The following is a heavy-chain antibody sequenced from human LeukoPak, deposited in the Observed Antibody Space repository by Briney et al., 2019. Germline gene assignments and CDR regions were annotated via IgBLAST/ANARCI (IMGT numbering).Heavy chain of an antibody. CDR2: ISYDGSNK. CDR3: AKDRSPAIPYYYDSSGSLVGMDV. D-gene: IGHD3-22*01. Sequence: GGSLRLSCAASGFTFSSYGMHWVRQAPGKGLEWVAVISYDGSNKYYADSVKGRFTVSRDNSKNTLYLQMNSLRAEDTAVYYCAKDRSPAIPYYYDSSGSLVGMDVWGQGTTVTVSS. V-gene: IGHV3-30*18. CDR1: GFTFSSYG. J-gene: IGHJ6*02.